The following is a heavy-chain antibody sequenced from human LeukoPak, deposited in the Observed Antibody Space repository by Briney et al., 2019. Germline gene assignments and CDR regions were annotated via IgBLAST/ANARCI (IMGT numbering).Heavy chain of an antibody. CDR2: FDPEDGET. CDR1: GYTLTELS. D-gene: IGHD2-2*01. J-gene: IGHJ3*02. CDR3: ARGHPLNLIVVVPAAPDAFDI. V-gene: IGHV1-24*01. Sequence: GASVKVSCKVSGYTLTELSMHWVRQAPGKGLEWMGGFDPEDGETIYAQKFQGRVTITRNTSISTAYMELSSLRSEDTAVYYCARGHPLNLIVVVPAAPDAFDIWGQGTMVTVSS.